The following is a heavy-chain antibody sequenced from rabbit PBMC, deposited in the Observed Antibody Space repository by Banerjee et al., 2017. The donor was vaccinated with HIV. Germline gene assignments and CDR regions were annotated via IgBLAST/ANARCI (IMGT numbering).Heavy chain of an antibody. CDR2: IYGGSSGST. J-gene: IGHJ6*01. V-gene: IGHV1S40*01. CDR3: ARDTGSSFSSYGMDL. Sequence: QSLEESGGGLVKPGASLTLTSKASGFSFNSGYDMCWVRQAPGKGLEWIACIYGGSSGSTYSATWAKGRFTISKTSSTTVTLQMTSLTAADTATYFCARDTGSSFSSYGMDLWGPGTLVTVS. CDR1: GFSFNSGYD. D-gene: IGHD8-1*01.